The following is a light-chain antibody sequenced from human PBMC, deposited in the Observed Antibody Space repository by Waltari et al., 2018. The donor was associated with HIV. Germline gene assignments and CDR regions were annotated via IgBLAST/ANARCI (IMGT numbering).Light chain of an antibody. V-gene: IGKV3-15*01. CDR2: GAS. J-gene: IGKJ2*01. CDR3: QQYNNWPPYT. Sequence: EIVMTQSPTTLSVSPGERATLSCRASQSVSSNLAWYQQSPGQAPKLLISGASTTATGIPARFSGSGSGTEFTLTISSLQSEDFAVYYCQQYNNWPPYTFGQGTKLEIK. CDR1: QSVSSN.